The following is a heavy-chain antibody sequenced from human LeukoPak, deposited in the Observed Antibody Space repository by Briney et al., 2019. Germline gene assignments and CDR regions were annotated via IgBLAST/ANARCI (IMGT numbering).Heavy chain of an antibody. CDR2: ISGSGGTT. Sequence: GGSLRLSCAASGFTFSSYAMSWVRQAPGKGLEWVPAISGSGGTTYYADSVKGRFLIFRDTSKNTVDLQMNSLRVEDTAVYYCAGRRSSGWYAYWGQGTLVTVSS. J-gene: IGHJ4*02. D-gene: IGHD6-19*01. CDR1: GFTFSSYA. V-gene: IGHV3-23*01. CDR3: AGRRSSGWYAY.